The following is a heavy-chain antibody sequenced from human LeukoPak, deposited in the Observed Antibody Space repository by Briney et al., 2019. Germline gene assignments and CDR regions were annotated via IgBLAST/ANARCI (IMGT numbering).Heavy chain of an antibody. V-gene: IGHV4-59*01. J-gene: IGHJ5*02. D-gene: IGHD6-19*01. Sequence: PSETLSLTCTVSGGSISSYSWSWIRQPPGKGLEWIGYFSFSGNTNYNPSLKSRVTISVDTSKNQFSLKLSSVTAADTAVYYCAKSSGWYVSWFDPWGQGTLVTVSS. CDR1: GGSISSYS. CDR2: FSFSGNT. CDR3: AKSSGWYVSWFDP.